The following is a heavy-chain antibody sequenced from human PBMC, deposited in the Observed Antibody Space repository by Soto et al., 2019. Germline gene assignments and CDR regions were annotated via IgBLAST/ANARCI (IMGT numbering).Heavy chain of an antibody. J-gene: IGHJ4*02. D-gene: IGHD6-6*01. CDR3: ARAPKVSGSSQTRPDF. Sequence: PSETLSLTCSIYSGSFSGYYWSWIRQPPGKGLEWSGEISQSGNTNYSPSLKSRVSISIDTSKKQFPLNLASVSAADTAVYYCARAPKVSGSSQTRPDFWGQGTLVTVSS. V-gene: IGHV4-34*01. CDR2: ISQSGNT. CDR1: SGSFSGYY.